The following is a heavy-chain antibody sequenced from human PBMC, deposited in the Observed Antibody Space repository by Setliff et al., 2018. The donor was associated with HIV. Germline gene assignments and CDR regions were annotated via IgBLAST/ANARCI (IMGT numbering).Heavy chain of an antibody. CDR1: GGSISTYY. V-gene: IGHV4-59*12. D-gene: IGHD5-12*01. CDR3: ARGVFSGYDKGIDY. Sequence: PSETLSLTCTVSGGSISTYYWSWIRQPPGKGLEWIGSIYFTGSSDNNPSLKSRVTLSVDTSKNQFSLKLSSVTAADTAVYYCARGVFSGYDKGIDYWGQGTLVTVSS. J-gene: IGHJ4*02. CDR2: IYFTGSS.